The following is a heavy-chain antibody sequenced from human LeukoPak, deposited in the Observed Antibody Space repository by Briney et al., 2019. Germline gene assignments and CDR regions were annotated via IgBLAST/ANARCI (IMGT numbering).Heavy chain of an antibody. Sequence: GASVKVSCKVSGCTFSSYTINWVRQAPGQGFEWMGGIIPIVETADYAQKFQGRVKIAADETTTTAYLELTSLRSEDTAVYYCAGSGRFDCWGQGTLVTVSS. V-gene: IGHV1-69*01. J-gene: IGHJ4*02. CDR1: GCTFSSYT. D-gene: IGHD1-26*01. CDR2: IIPIVETA. CDR3: AGSGRFDC.